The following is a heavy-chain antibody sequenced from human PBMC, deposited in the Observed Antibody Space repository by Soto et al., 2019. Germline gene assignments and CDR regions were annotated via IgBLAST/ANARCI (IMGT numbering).Heavy chain of an antibody. J-gene: IGHJ4*02. CDR3: ATHRFCSGGFYSAY. CDR2: VSGSGGNT. D-gene: IGHD3-10*02. CDR1: GFTFNSYA. V-gene: IGHV3-23*01. Sequence: EVQLLESGGGLVQPGGSLRLSCAASGFTFNSYAMSWVRQAPGRGLEWVSGVSGSGGNTYYADSVKGRFTISRDNSKNTLYLQMNSLRDEDPAVYYCATHRFCSGGFYSAYWGQGTLVTVSP.